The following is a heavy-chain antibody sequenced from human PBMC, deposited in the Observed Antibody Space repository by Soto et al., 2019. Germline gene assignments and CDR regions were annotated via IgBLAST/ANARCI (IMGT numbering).Heavy chain of an antibody. D-gene: IGHD3-10*01. CDR2: IKEDGSEM. V-gene: IGHV3-7*02. CDR1: GFIFSNYG. Sequence: PGGSLRLSCASSGFIFSNYGMTWVRQAPGKGLEWVANIKEDGSEMHYVDSVKGRFTISRDNAENSLFLQVNSLRAEDTAVYYCASLGKGLLWFGEPPTDLPDYWGQGTLVTVSS. J-gene: IGHJ4*02. CDR3: ASLGKGLLWFGEPPTDLPDY.